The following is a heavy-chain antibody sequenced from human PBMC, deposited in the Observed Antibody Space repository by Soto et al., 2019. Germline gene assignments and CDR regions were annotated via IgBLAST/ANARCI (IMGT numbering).Heavy chain of an antibody. Sequence: GGSLRLSCAASGFTFSSYAMHWVRQAPGKGLEWVAVISYDGSNKYYADSVKGRFTISRDNSKNTLYLQMNSLRAEDTAVYYCAREVGNYYDSSGPMDVWGQGTTVTVSS. CDR2: ISYDGSNK. V-gene: IGHV3-30-3*01. D-gene: IGHD3-22*01. CDR3: AREVGNYYDSSGPMDV. J-gene: IGHJ6*02. CDR1: GFTFSSYA.